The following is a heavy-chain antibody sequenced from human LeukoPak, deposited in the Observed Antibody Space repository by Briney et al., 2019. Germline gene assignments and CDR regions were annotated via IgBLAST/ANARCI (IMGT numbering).Heavy chain of an antibody. CDR3: ARGDFGIVGAPDY. CDR2: IYYSGST. D-gene: IGHD1-26*01. Sequence: SETLSLTCTVSGGSISSYYWSWIRQPPGKGLEWIGYIYYSGSTNYHPSLKSRVTISVDTSKNQFSLKLSSVTAADTAVYYCARGDFGIVGAPDYWGQGTLVTVSS. J-gene: IGHJ4*02. CDR1: GGSISSYY. V-gene: IGHV4-59*01.